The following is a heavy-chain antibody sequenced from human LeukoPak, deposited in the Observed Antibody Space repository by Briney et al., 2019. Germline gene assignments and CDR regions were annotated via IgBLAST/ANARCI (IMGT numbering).Heavy chain of an antibody. D-gene: IGHD3-22*01. CDR3: ARDLYDSGGYSSPIDY. CDR1: GFTFSSFT. Sequence: GGSLRLSCAASGFTFSSFTMNWVRQAPGKGLEWVSSISSTSAYKYYADSVKGRFTISRDNAKDSLYLQMNSLRAEDTAVYYCARDLYDSGGYSSPIDYWGQGTLVTVSS. CDR2: ISSTSAYK. V-gene: IGHV3-21*01. J-gene: IGHJ4*02.